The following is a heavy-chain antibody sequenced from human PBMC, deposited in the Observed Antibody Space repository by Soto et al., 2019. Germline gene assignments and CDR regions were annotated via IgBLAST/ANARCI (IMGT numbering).Heavy chain of an antibody. Sequence: QVQLVQSGAEVKKPGSSVKVSCKASGGTFSNYAIIWVRQAPGQGLEWVGGIIPIFGTVNNAQKFQGRVRITADESTGTAYMELSSLNSVDTAVYYCAQRCSSGDCPGNYNYAMDVWGQGTTVTVSS. CDR1: GGTFSNYA. D-gene: IGHD2-2*01. J-gene: IGHJ6*02. CDR3: AQRCSSGDCPGNYNYAMDV. V-gene: IGHV1-69*01. CDR2: IIPIFGTV.